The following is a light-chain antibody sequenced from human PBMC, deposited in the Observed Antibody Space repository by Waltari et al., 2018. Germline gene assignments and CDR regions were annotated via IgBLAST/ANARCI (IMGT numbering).Light chain of an antibody. Sequence: EIVLTQSPAVLSFSPVERATLSCRASQSVGTYLAWYQQRPGQSPRLLIYDASYRATGIPARFSGGGSETDFTLTISSLQPEDFAVYYCQQRRNWPLTFGGGTRVQI. J-gene: IGKJ4*01. V-gene: IGKV3-11*01. CDR3: QQRRNWPLT. CDR1: QSVGTY. CDR2: DAS.